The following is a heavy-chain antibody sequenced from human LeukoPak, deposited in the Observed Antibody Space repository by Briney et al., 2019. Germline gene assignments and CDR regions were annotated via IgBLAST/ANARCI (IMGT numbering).Heavy chain of an antibody. CDR2: MYYSGST. CDR1: GASIGSYY. J-gene: IGHJ3*02. Sequence: SETLSLTCTVSGASIGSYYWSWIRQPHGKGLEWIAYMYYSGSTNYNPSLKSRVTVSVDTSKNQFSLKLSSVTAADTAVYYCARGGSTVGATPHDAFDIWGQGTMVTVSS. CDR3: ARGGSTVGATPHDAFDI. D-gene: IGHD1-26*01. V-gene: IGHV4-59*01.